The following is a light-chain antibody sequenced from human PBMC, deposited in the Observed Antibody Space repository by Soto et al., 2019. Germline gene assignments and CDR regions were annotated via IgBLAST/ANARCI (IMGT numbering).Light chain of an antibody. CDR3: QKYNRTHPT. J-gene: IGKJ2*01. Sequence: DIQMTHSPSSLSASVGDRVTITCRASPGISNCLAWDQQKPGKVPKLLIYAASTLQSGVPSQFSGSGSGTDFTLTITSLHPEDVATYYSQKYNRTHPTFGQGPKLDIK. CDR1: PGISNC. V-gene: IGKV1-27*01. CDR2: AAS.